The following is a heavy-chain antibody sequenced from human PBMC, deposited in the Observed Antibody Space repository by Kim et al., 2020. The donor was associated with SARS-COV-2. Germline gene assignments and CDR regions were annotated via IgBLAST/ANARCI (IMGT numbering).Heavy chain of an antibody. CDR3: ASGRGGYSYGYVY. CDR1: GFTFSSYA. J-gene: IGHJ4*02. V-gene: IGHV3-30*04. D-gene: IGHD5-18*01. Sequence: GGSLRLSCAASGFTFSSYAMHWVRQAPGKGLEWVAVISYDGSNKYYADSVKGRFTISRDNSKNTLYLQMNSLRAEDTDVYYCASGRGGYSYGYVYWGQGTLVTVSS. CDR2: ISYDGSNK.